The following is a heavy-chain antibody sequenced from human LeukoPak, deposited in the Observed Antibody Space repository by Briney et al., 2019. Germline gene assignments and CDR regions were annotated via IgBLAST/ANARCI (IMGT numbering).Heavy chain of an antibody. V-gene: IGHV1-69*05. CDR2: IIPIFGTA. J-gene: IGHJ4*02. CDR3: ARSGYSGYDPTPFDY. Sequence: SVKVSCKASGGTFSSYAISWVRQAPGQGLEWMGRIIPIFGTANYAQKFQGRVTITTDESTSTAYMELSSLRSEDTAVYYCARSGYSGYDPTPFDYWGQGTLVTVSS. CDR1: GGTFSSYA. D-gene: IGHD5-12*01.